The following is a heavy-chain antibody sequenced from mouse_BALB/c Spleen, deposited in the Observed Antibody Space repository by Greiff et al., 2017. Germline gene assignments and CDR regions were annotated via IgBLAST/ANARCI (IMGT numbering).Heavy chain of an antibody. Sequence: QVQLQQSGPGLVQPSQSLSITCTVSGFSLTSYGVHWVRQSPGKGLEWLGVIWNGGSKDYNAAFISRLSISKDNSKSQVFFKMNSLQANDTAIYYCARNGDSNFQAWFAYWGQGTLVTVSA. CDR1: GFSLTSYG. J-gene: IGHJ3*01. CDR3: ARNGDSNFQAWFAY. V-gene: IGHV2-2*02. D-gene: IGHD2-5*01. CDR2: IWNGGSK.